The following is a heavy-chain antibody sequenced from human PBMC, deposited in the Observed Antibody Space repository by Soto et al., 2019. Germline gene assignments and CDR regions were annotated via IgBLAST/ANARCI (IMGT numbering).Heavy chain of an antibody. J-gene: IGHJ4*02. V-gene: IGHV2-5*02. Sequence: QITLKESGPTRVRPTQTLALTCTFSGFSLTTSGVGVGWIRKTPGKALEWLAVIYWDDDKRYSPSLKSRRTSTKXXAXDXXVVTRADMDPLDTATYFCAHRGDVYGNWDHGYFDYWGQGTLVTVSS. CDR2: IYWDDDK. CDR1: GFSLTTSGVG. CDR3: AHRGDVYGNWDHGYFDY. D-gene: IGHD2-8*01.